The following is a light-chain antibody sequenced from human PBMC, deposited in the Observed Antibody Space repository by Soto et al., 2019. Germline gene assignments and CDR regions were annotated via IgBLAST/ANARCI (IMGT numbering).Light chain of an antibody. CDR1: ESISRH. CDR2: AAS. V-gene: IGKV1-39*01. J-gene: IGKJ5*01. CDR3: QQSYSTLSIT. Sequence: DIQMTQSPSSLSASVGDRVTITCRASESISRHLNWYQQKPGKAPKLLIYAASSLQNGVPSRFSRRGSGTDFTLTIRNLQPEDFATYYCQQSYSTLSITFGQGPRLQMK.